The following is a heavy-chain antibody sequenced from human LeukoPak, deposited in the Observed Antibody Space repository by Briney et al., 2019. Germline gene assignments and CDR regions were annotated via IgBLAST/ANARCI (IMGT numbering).Heavy chain of an antibody. D-gene: IGHD1-26*01. V-gene: IGHV4-59*01. CDR2: IYYSGST. Sequence: SETLSLTCTVSGGSISSYYWSWIRQPPGKGLEWLGYIYYSGSTNYNPSLKSRVTISVDTSKNQFSLKLSSVTAADTAVYYCASGPRIVGASRFDYWGQGTLVTVSS. CDR3: ASGPRIVGASRFDY. CDR1: GGSISSYY. J-gene: IGHJ4*02.